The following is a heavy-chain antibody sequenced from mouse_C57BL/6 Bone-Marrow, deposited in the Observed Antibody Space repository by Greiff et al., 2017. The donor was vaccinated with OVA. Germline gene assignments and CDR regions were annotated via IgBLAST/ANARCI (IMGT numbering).Heavy chain of an antibody. V-gene: IGHV1-82*01. CDR3: ARYYDYDDAY. Sequence: QVQLKQSGPELVKPGASVKISCKASGYAFSSSWMNWVKQRPGKGLEWIGRIYPGDGDTNYNGKFKGKATLTADKSSSTAYMQLSSLTSEDSAVYFCARYYDYDDAYWGQGTLVTVSA. J-gene: IGHJ3*01. CDR2: IYPGDGDT. D-gene: IGHD2-4*01. CDR1: GYAFSSSW.